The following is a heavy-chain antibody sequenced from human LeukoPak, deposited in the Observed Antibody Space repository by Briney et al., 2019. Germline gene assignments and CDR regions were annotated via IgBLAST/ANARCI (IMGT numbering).Heavy chain of an antibody. CDR2: ISYDGSNK. V-gene: IGHV3-30*03. Sequence: GGSLRLSCAASGFTFSSYGMHWVRQAPAKGLEWVAIISYDGSNKYYADSVKGRFTISRDNSKNMLSLQMNSLRAEDTAFYYYARDLTGTVTLDYWGQGTLVTVSS. J-gene: IGHJ4*02. CDR1: GFTFSSYG. CDR3: ARDLTGTVTLDY. D-gene: IGHD4-11*01.